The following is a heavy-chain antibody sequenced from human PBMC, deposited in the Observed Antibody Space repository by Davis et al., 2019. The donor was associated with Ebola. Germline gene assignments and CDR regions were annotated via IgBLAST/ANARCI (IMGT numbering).Heavy chain of an antibody. D-gene: IGHD6-19*01. Sequence: PGGSLRLSCAASGFTFSSYWMSWVRQAPGKGLEWVANIKQDGSEKYYVDSVKGRFTISRDNAKNTLYLQMNSLRAEDTAVYYCAREAVADSGPNFDFWGQGTLVTVSS. V-gene: IGHV3-7*01. CDR2: IKQDGSEK. J-gene: IGHJ4*02. CDR3: AREAVADSGPNFDF. CDR1: GFTFSSYW.